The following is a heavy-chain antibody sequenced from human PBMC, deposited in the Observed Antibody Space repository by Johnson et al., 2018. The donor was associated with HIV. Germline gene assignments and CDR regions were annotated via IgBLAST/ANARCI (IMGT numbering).Heavy chain of an antibody. CDR1: GFTFSDYY. CDR2: ISSSGSTI. J-gene: IGHJ3*02. V-gene: IGHV3-11*04. Sequence: QVQLLESGGGLVQPGGSLRLSCAASGFTFSDYYMSWIRQAPGKGLEWVSYISSSGSTIYYADSVKGRFTISRNNSKNTLYLQMNSLRVEDTAVYYCARVGYYVDAFDIWGQGTVVTVSS. CDR3: ARVGYYVDAFDI. D-gene: IGHD3-22*01.